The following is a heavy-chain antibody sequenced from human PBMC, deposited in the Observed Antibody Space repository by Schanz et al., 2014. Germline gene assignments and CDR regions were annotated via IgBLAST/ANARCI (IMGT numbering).Heavy chain of an antibody. CDR2: IWNNGVTK. CDR1: GFTFSSYG. D-gene: IGHD4-17*01. J-gene: IGHJ4*02. Sequence: VQLVESGGGLVKRGGSLRLSCVASGFTFSSYGMHWVRQAPGKGLEWVAVIWNNGVTKYYADSVRGRFTISRDRFQNTLYLRMSSLRAEDTAVYYCARPRFDYGEVDYWGQGTLVTVSS. CDR3: ARPRFDYGEVDY. V-gene: IGHV3-33*01.